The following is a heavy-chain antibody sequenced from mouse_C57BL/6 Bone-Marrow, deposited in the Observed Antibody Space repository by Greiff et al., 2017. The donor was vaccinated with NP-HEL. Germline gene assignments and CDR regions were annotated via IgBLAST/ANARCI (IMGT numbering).Heavy chain of an antibody. J-gene: IGHJ4*01. CDR1: GYTFTSYW. CDR2: INPSNGGT. CDR3: ARGRLRRGDYYAMDY. V-gene: IGHV1-53*01. D-gene: IGHD2-2*01. Sequence: VQLQQPGTELVKPGASVKLSCKASGYTFTSYWMHWVKQRPGQGLEWIGNINPSNGGTNYNEKFKSKATLTVDKSSSTAYMQLSSLTSEDSAVYYCARGRLRRGDYYAMDYWGQGTSVTVSS.